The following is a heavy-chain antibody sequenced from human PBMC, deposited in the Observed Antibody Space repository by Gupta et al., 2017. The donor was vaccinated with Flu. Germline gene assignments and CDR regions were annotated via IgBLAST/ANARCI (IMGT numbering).Heavy chain of an antibody. J-gene: IGHJ6*02. CDR2: INQDGSQK. V-gene: IGHV3-7*01. CDR3: ARWNFAMDV. CDR1: GFTFPTFR. Sequence: EMQLAASGGGLVQPGGSLRLFCVASGFTFPTFRMTWVRQAPWKGLEGVANINQDGSQKYYADSVRGRVTISRDNAKNSLALEMDSLGGEDTGLYYCARWNFAMDVWGQGTTVTVSS.